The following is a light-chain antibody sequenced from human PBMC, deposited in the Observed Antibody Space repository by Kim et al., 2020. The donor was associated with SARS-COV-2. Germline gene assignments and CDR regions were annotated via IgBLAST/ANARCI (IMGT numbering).Light chain of an antibody. CDR1: QGIRND. Sequence: AIQMTQSPSSLSASVGDRVTITCRASQGIRNDLGWYQQKPGRAPNLLIYATSTLQRGVPSRFSGSGSGTDFTLTISSLQPEDVATYFCLKDKEYPLTLCGGTTVEIK. J-gene: IGKJ4*01. CDR3: LKDKEYPLT. CDR2: ATS. V-gene: IGKV1-6*01.